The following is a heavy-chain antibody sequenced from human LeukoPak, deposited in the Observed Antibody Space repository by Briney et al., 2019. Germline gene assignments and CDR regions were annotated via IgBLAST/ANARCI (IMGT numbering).Heavy chain of an antibody. J-gene: IGHJ4*02. D-gene: IGHD6-19*01. CDR2: IYYSGST. CDR3: ARVRSRGWYPYYFDY. CDR1: GGSFSGYY. V-gene: IGHV4-34*01. Sequence: PSETLSLTCAVYGGSFSGYYWSWIRQPPGKGLEWIGSIYYSGSTYYNPSLKSRVTISVDTSKNQFSLKLSSVTAADTAVYYCARVRSRGWYPYYFDYWGQGTLVTVSS.